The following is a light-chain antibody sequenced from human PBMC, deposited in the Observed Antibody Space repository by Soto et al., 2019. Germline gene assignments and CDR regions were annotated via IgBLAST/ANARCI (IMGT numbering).Light chain of an antibody. J-gene: IGKJ4*01. CDR2: DAS. V-gene: IGKV1-5*01. CDR3: QQYNSYPLT. CDR1: QSISSW. Sequence: DIQMTQSTSTLSASVGDRVTITCRASQSISSWLAWYQQKPGKAPKLLIYDASSLESGVPSRFSGSGSGTEFTLPISSLQPDDFATYYFQQYNSYPLTVGGGTKVEIK.